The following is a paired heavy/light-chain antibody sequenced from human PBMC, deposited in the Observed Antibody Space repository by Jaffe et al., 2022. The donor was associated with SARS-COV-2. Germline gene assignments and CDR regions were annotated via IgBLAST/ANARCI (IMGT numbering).Heavy chain of an antibody. Sequence: QVQLVQTGSELKKPGASVRVSCKASGYAFRTYAINWVRQAPGQGLEWMGWINTNTGNPTYAQGFTGRFVFSLDTSVRTAYLQISSLKSDDTAVYYCARPRRAFSGYGRELLTLWNFDLWGRGTLVTVSS. D-gene: IGHD5-12*01. V-gene: IGHV7-4-1*02. CDR3: ARPRRAFSGYGRELLTLWNFDL. CDR2: INTNTGNP. J-gene: IGHJ2*01. CDR1: GYAFRTYA.
Light chain of an antibody. CDR3: GTWDSRLSAFV. J-gene: IGLJ1*01. V-gene: IGLV1-51*02. Sequence: QSVLTQPPSVSAAPGQKVTISCSGRSSNIGDNYVSWYRQLPGTAPTLLIYESDKRPSGIPDRFSASKSGTSATLGITGLQTGDEADYYCGTWDSRLSAFVFGTGTEVTVL. CDR2: ESD. CDR1: SSNIGDNY.